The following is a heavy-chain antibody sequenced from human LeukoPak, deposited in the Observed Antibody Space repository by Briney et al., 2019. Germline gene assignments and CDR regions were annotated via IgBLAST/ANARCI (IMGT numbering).Heavy chain of an antibody. CDR2: IWDDGSYK. CDR1: GFSFSSYG. V-gene: IGHV3-33*06. D-gene: IGHD2-15*01. CDR3: AKPTRGSGGSFLIDY. J-gene: IGHJ4*02. Sequence: GGSLRLSCAASGFSFSSYGMHWVRQAPGKGLEWVAVIWDDGSYKYYADSVKGRLTISRDNSKNTLYLQMNSLRAEDTAVYYCAKPTRGSGGSFLIDYWGQGTLVTVSS.